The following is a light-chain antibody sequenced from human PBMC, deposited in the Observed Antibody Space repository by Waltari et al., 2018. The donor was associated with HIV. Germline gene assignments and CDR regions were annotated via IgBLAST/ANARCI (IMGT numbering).Light chain of an antibody. J-gene: IGLJ1*01. CDR3: KSYAGSSNPYV. Sequence: QSALTQPPSASGSPGQSVTISCPGTRSDVGGYNYVSWFQQNPGKAPKLMIFDVSKRPSGVPDRFSGSKSGNTAFLTVSGLQAEDEADYYCKSYAGSSNPYVFGTGTKVTVL. V-gene: IGLV2-8*01. CDR1: RSDVGGYNY. CDR2: DVS.